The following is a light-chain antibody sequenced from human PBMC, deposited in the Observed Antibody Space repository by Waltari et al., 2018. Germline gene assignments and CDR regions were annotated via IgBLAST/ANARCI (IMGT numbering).Light chain of an antibody. J-gene: IGLJ2*01. V-gene: IGLV2-8*01. CDR1: SSDVGAYNY. CDR3: FSYAGSNNLV. Sequence: QSALTQPPSASGSPGQSVTISCTGTSSDVGAYNYVSWYQQHPDKAPQLMIFEVSQRPAGVPDRFSGSKSGNTASLTVSGLQAEDEADYYCFSYAGSNNLVFGGGTKLTVL. CDR2: EVS.